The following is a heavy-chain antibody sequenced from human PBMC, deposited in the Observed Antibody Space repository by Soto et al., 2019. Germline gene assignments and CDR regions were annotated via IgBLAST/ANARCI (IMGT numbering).Heavy chain of an antibody. J-gene: IGHJ4*02. CDR1: GGSISRGGCY. D-gene: IGHD4-17*01. CDR2: IYHTGRT. CDR3: VRVQGMTTVTKHFNY. V-gene: IGHV4-31*03. Sequence: PSETLSLTCTVSGGSISRGGCYWGWIRQDPGKGLEWIGYIYHTGRTYYNPSLASRLAISVDTSKNQFSLRLTSVTAADTAVYYCVRVQGMTTVTKHFNYWGQGTLVTVSS.